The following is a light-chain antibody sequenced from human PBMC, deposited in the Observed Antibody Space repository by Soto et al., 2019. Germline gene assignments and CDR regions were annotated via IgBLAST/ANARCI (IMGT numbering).Light chain of an antibody. CDR1: QSISNN. J-gene: IGKJ1*01. Sequence: EIVMTQSPATLSVSPGERATLSCRTSQSISNNLAWYQQNPGQAPRLLIYGASTRAKGIPARFSGSGSGTEFTLTISSLQSEDFAVYYCHQYNTWPETFGQGTKVEVK. V-gene: IGKV3-15*01. CDR3: HQYNTWPET. CDR2: GAS.